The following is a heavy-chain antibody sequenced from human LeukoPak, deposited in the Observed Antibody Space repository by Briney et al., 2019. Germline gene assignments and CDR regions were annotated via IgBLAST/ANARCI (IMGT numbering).Heavy chain of an antibody. V-gene: IGHV4-34*01. Sequence: SETLSLTCAVYGGSFSGYYWSWIRQPPGKGLEWIGEINHSGSANYNPSLKSRVTISVDTSKNQFSLKLSSVTAADTAVHYCARPEPRGIAAPFDYWGQGTLVTVSS. CDR3: ARPEPRGIAAPFDY. D-gene: IGHD6-13*01. CDR1: GGSFSGYY. J-gene: IGHJ4*02. CDR2: INHSGSA.